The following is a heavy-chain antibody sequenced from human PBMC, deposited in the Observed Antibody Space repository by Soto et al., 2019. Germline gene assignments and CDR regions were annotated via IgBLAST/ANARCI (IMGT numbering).Heavy chain of an antibody. CDR1: EFTFNTYW. CDR2: IKDDGSET. CDR3: ARELGTPVKGSAVVYVYHYGLDV. D-gene: IGHD2-8*02. Sequence: EVQLVESGGGLVQPGGSLRLSCVASEFTFNTYWMNWVRQAPGRGLEWVANIKDDGSETNYVESVKGRFTISRDNAKNSLDMQLSGRSGEETAVYFWARELGTPVKGSAVVYVYHYGLDVWGQGTPVTVSS. V-gene: IGHV3-7*05. J-gene: IGHJ6*02.